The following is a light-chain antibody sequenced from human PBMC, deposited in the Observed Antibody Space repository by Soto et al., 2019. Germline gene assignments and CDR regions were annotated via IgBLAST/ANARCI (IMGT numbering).Light chain of an antibody. Sequence: DIVLTQTPLSSPVTLGQPASISCRSSQSLVHSDGNTYLSWFHQRPGQPPRLLIDKVSNRFSGVPDRFGCSGAGTEYALTIRRVEAEDVVIYVCTQATQYRPYTFGQGTKLEIK. CDR3: TQATQYRPYT. CDR1: QSLVHSDGNTY. J-gene: IGKJ2*01. CDR2: KVS. V-gene: IGKV2-24*01.